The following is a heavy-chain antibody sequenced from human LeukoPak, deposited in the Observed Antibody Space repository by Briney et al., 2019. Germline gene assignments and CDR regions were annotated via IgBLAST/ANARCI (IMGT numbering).Heavy chain of an antibody. Sequence: GASVKVSCKASGYTFTSYYMHWVRQAPGQGLEWMGLINPSGTNTNYAQKFRGRVTMTRDTSTSTVYMDLSSLRSEDTAMYYCARDQNHFGYSSGWHNPDFADYWGQGTLVTVSS. V-gene: IGHV1-46*01. CDR1: GYTFTSYY. J-gene: IGHJ4*02. CDR3: ARDQNHFGYSSGWHNPDFADY. D-gene: IGHD6-19*01. CDR2: INPSGTNT.